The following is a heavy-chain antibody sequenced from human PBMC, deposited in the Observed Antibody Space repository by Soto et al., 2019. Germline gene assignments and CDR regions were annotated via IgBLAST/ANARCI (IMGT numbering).Heavy chain of an antibody. CDR3: AVTTVMNEIDY. CDR2: IYYSGST. J-gene: IGHJ4*02. V-gene: IGHV4-39*01. D-gene: IGHD4-4*01. CDR1: GGSISSSNYY. Sequence: QLQLQESGPGLVKPSETLSLTCTVSGGSISSSNYYWGWIRQPPGKGLEWVGSIYYSGSTYYNPSLKSRVTISVDTSKNQFSLKLSSVTAADTAVYYCAVTTVMNEIDYWGQGTLVTVSS.